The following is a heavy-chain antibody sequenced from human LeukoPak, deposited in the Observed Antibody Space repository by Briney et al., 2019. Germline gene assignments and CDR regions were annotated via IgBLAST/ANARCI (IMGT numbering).Heavy chain of an antibody. Sequence: ASVTVSCXSSGYTFTCYDINWVRQATAQGLAWMGWMNPNSGNRGYAQKFQGRVTMTRNTSISKAYMELSSLRSEGTAVYYCARGRGGSYHDYWGQGTLVSVSS. CDR2: MNPNSGNR. CDR3: ARGRGGSYHDY. CDR1: GYTFTCYD. D-gene: IGHD1-26*01. V-gene: IGHV1-8*01. J-gene: IGHJ4*02.